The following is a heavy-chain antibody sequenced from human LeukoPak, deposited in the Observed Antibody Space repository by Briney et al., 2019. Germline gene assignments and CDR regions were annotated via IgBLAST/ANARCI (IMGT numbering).Heavy chain of an antibody. Sequence: GGSLRLSCAASGFSFSSFWMTWVRQAPGKGLEWVATIKQHGSEKHYVDSVKGRFTISRDDAKNSLYLQMNSLRDEDTAVYYCTRGGSSFYAGWSDPWGQGSLVTVSS. CDR2: IKQHGSEK. V-gene: IGHV3-7*01. D-gene: IGHD6-13*01. CDR1: GFSFSSFW. J-gene: IGHJ5*02. CDR3: TRGGSSFYAGWSDP.